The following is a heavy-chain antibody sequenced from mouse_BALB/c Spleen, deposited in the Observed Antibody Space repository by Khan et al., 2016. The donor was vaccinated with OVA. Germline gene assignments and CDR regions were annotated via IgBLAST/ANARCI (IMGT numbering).Heavy chain of an antibody. CDR2: IAPGSGST. D-gene: IGHD1-1*01. CDR1: GYTFTSYW. J-gene: IGHJ4*01. V-gene: IGHV1S41*01. Sequence: DLVKPGASVKLSCKASGYTFTSYWINWIKQRPGQGLEWIGRIAPGSGSTSYTEMFKDKTILTVDTSSSTAYIQLISLSSEDSAVYFSAMSNYYGSGLYAMDYWGQGTSVTVSS. CDR3: AMSNYYGSGLYAMDY.